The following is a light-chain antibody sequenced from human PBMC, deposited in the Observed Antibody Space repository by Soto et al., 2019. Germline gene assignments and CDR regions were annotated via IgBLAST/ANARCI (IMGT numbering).Light chain of an antibody. V-gene: IGKV1-39*01. CDR3: QQSYSTPIT. Sequence: DIQMTQSPSSLSASVGDRVTITCRASQSISSYLNWYQQKPGKAPKLLIYAASSVQSGVPSRLSGSGSGTDFTLTISSLQPEDFATYYCQQSYSTPITFGQGTRLEIK. CDR1: QSISSY. J-gene: IGKJ5*01. CDR2: AAS.